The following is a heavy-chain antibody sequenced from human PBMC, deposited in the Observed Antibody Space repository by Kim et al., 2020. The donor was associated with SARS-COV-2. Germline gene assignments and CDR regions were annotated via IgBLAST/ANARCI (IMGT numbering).Heavy chain of an antibody. D-gene: IGHD2-8*01. CDR2: TSGGT. Sequence: TSGGTNYAQKFQGRVTMTRDTSISTAYMELSRLRSDDTAVYYCARDGVGYWGQGTLVTVSS. V-gene: IGHV1-2*02. CDR3: ARDGVGY. J-gene: IGHJ4*02.